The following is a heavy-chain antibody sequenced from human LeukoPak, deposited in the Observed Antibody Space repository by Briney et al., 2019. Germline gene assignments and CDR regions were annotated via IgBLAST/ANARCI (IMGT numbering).Heavy chain of an antibody. CDR1: GFSFSDYF. V-gene: IGHV3-72*01. D-gene: IGHD3-10*01. CDR3: IKVDVTVIRGIIVTRIGY. Sequence: GGSLRLSCVASGFSFSDYFMDWVRQAPGKGLEWVCRARDKANGYTTEYAASVRGRFTISRDESRKSVYMQMSSLKTEDTALEYCIKVDVTVIRGIIVTRIGYCGEGTLVTVSS. CDR2: ARDKANGYTT. J-gene: IGHJ4*02.